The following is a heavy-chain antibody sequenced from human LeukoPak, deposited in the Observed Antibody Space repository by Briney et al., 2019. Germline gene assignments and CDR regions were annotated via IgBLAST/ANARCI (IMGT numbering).Heavy chain of an antibody. V-gene: IGHV1-69*04. J-gene: IGHJ6*02. CDR1: GGTFSNYD. CDR2: VIPILGIS. CDR3: ARASYDPYYYGMDV. Sequence: ASVKVSCKASGGTFSNYDVSWVRQAPGQGLQWMGRVIPILGISNYAQRFQGRVTITADKSTSTAYMELSSLRSEDTAVYYCARASYDPYYYGMDVWGQGTTVTVSS. D-gene: IGHD3-22*01.